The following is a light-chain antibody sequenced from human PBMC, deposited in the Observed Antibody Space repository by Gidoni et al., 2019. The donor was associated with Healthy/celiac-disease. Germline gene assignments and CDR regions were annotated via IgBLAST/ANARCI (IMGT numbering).Light chain of an antibody. J-gene: IGKJ1*01. CDR1: QGMSSY. CDR3: QQYYSYPRT. CDR2: AAS. Sequence: AIRMTQSPSSLSASAGDRVTITCRPSQGMSSYLAWYQQKPGKAPKLLIYAASTLQSRVPSRFSGSGSETDFTLTSICLQSEDFATYYCQQYYSYPRTFGQGTKVEIK. V-gene: IGKV1-8*01.